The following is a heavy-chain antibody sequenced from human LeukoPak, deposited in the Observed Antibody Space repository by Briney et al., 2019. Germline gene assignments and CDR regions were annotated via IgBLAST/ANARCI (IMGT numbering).Heavy chain of an antibody. Sequence: SETLSLTCTVSGGSISSSSYYWGWIRQPPGKGLEWIGSIYYSGSTYYNPSLKSRVTISVDTSKNQFSLKLSPVTAADTAVYYCARIGGYSYGYALLDYWGQGTLVTVSS. J-gene: IGHJ4*02. CDR1: GGSISSSSYY. CDR2: IYYSGST. CDR3: ARIGGYSYGYALLDY. V-gene: IGHV4-39*07. D-gene: IGHD5-18*01.